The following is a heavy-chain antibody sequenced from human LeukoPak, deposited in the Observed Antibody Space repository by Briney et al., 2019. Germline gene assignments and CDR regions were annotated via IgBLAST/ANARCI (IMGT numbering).Heavy chain of an antibody. Sequence: SETLSLTCTISGGSIGSYYWTWIRQPPGKGLEWIGYIDYSGSTNYNPSFKSRVTMSVDTSKNQFSLKLSSVTAADTAVYYCARDVGGYNYGYSLDYWGQGTLVSVSS. CDR2: IDYSGST. CDR3: ARDVGGYNYGYSLDY. D-gene: IGHD5-18*01. J-gene: IGHJ4*02. CDR1: GGSIGSYY. V-gene: IGHV4-59*12.